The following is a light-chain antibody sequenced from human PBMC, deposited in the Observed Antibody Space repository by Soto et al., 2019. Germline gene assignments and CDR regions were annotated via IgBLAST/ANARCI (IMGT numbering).Light chain of an antibody. CDR3: QQYNNWPPWT. Sequence: EIVMTQSPATLSVSPGERATLSCRASQSVSSNLAWYQQQPGQAPRLLIYGASTTATGIPARFSGSGSGTEFTLNISSLQSEDFAVYYCQQYNNWPPWTFGQGTKVEIK. V-gene: IGKV3-15*01. CDR1: QSVSSN. CDR2: GAS. J-gene: IGKJ1*01.